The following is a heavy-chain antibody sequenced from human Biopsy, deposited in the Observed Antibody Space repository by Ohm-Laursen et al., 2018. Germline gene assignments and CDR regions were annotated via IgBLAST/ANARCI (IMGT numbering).Heavy chain of an antibody. V-gene: IGHV1-69*04. CDR1: GGNFSGYV. CDR3: AREAIGYQLPCDD. D-gene: IGHD2-2*01. J-gene: IGHJ4*02. CDR2: IIPLLGIT. Sequence: GASVKVSCKASGGNFSGYVINWVRQAPGQGLEWMGRIIPLLGITNYAEGFQGRVTISVDRSTSTAYMELSSLKSEDTAVYFCAREAIGYQLPCDDWGQGPRVTVSS.